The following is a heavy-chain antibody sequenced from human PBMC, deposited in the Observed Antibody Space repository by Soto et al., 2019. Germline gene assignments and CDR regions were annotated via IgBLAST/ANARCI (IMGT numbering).Heavy chain of an antibody. CDR3: GSLDGSGLYKFDY. V-gene: IGHV1-18*01. Sequence: ASVKVSCKASGYTFTSYGISWVRKAPGQGLEWMGWIRAYNGNTNYAQKLQGRVTMTTDPSTSPAYMGVRGLRSDDKAVYYWGSLDGSGLYKFDYWGQGTQVTVSS. CDR2: IRAYNGNT. J-gene: IGHJ4*02. D-gene: IGHD6-19*01. CDR1: GYTFTSYG.